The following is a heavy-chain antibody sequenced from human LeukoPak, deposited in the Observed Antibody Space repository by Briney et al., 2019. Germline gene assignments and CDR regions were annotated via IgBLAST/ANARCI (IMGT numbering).Heavy chain of an antibody. CDR1: DGSISSSSYY. Sequence: SETLSLTCTVSDGSISSSSYYWGWIRQPPGKGLEWIGSIYYSGISYYNSSLKSRVTISIDTSKTQFSLKVSSVTAADTAVYYCARLLAATGAYYWGQRNLVTVSS. CDR2: IYYSGIS. V-gene: IGHV4-39*01. D-gene: IGHD6-13*01. J-gene: IGHJ4*02. CDR3: ARLLAATGAYY.